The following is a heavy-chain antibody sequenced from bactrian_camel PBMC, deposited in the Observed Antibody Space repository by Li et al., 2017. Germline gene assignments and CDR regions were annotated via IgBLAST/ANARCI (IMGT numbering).Heavy chain of an antibody. V-gene: IGHV3-2*01. Sequence: HVQLVESGGGLVQPGGSLRLSCRASGFTWSTYYLGWVRQAPGKEPQWVSSLYNDSNAHYADSVKGRFVISRDNGENTVYLQLNSLKSEDSAPYFCARSPATLDWGRGTQVTVS. CDR3: ARSPATLD. CDR2: LYNDSNA. J-gene: IGHJ4*01. D-gene: IGHD4*01. CDR1: GFTWSTYY.